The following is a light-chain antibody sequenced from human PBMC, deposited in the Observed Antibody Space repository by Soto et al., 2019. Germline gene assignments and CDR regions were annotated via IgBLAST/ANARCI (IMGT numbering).Light chain of an antibody. Sequence: EIGLTQSPGTLSLSPGERATLSCRASQCVSSSYSAWYQQKPGQAPRLLIFGASSRATGIPDRFSGSGSVTDITLYSSRLELDEFAFDYWQQYGSSPWTFGQRTKVEI. CDR2: GAS. J-gene: IGKJ1*01. CDR3: QQYGSSPWT. CDR1: QCVSSSY. V-gene: IGKV3-20*01.